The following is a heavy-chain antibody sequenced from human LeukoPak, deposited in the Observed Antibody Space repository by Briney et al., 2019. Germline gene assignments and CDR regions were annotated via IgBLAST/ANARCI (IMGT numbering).Heavy chain of an antibody. CDR2: ISSSSSYI. V-gene: IGHV3-21*04. D-gene: IGHD4-11*01. J-gene: IGHJ4*02. CDR1: GFTFSSYS. Sequence: GGSLRLSCAASGFTFSSYSMNWVRQAPGKGLEWVSSISSSSSYIYYADSVKGRFTISRDNAKNSLYLQMKSLGAEDTAVYFCARDRNFPRDQFDYWGQGTLVTVSS. CDR3: ARDRNFPRDQFDY.